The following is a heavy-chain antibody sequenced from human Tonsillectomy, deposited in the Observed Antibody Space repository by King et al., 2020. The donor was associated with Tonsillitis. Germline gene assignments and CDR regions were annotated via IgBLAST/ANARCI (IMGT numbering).Heavy chain of an antibody. Sequence: VQLVESGGGVVQPGRSLRLSCAASGFTFSSYGMHWVRQAPGKGLEWVAGIWYDGSNKYYADSVKGRFTISSDNSKNTLYLQMNSLRAEDTAVYYCAREPLYCTNGVCYRDVGDYWGQGTLVTVSS. CDR1: GFTFSSYG. V-gene: IGHV3-33*08. CDR3: AREPLYCTNGVCYRDVGDY. D-gene: IGHD2-8*01. CDR2: IWYDGSNK. J-gene: IGHJ4*02.